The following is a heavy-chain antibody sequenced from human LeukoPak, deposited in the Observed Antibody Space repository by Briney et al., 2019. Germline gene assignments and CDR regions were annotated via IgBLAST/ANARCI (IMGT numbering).Heavy chain of an antibody. CDR1: GFTFSSYA. CDR3: AKDRTQLWVADY. Sequence: GGSLRLSCAASGFTFSSYAMSWVRQAPGKGLEWVSAISGSGGSTYYADSVKGRFTISRDNSKNTLYLQMNSLRAEDTAVYYWAKDRTQLWVADYWGQGTLVTVSS. J-gene: IGHJ4*02. D-gene: IGHD5-18*01. CDR2: ISGSGGST. V-gene: IGHV3-23*01.